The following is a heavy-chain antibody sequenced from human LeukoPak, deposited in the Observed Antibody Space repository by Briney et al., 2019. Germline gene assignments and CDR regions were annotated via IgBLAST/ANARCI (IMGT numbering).Heavy chain of an antibody. J-gene: IGHJ5*02. CDR1: GFTFSSYE. V-gene: IGHV4-39*01. D-gene: IGHD6-19*01. Sequence: GSLRLSCAASGFTFSSYEMNWVRQAPGKGLEWIGSIYYSGSTYYNPSLKSRVTISVDTSKNQFSLKLSSVTAADTAVYYCARQSIAVATGTNWFDPWGQGTLVTVSS. CDR3: ARQSIAVATGTNWFDP. CDR2: IYYSGST.